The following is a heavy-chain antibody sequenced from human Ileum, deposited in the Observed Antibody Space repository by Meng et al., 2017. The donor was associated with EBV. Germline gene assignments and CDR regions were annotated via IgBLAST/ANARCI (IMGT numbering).Heavy chain of an antibody. V-gene: IGHV4-4*02. D-gene: IGHD3-22*01. CDR3: ASSDYYRSDY. Sequence: QVQRQEAGPGLVKPSETLSLTCAVSGGSISRSDGWSWVRQPPGKGLEWIGETSHSGSTNYSPSLKSRVTISLDKSKNQLSLKLNSVTAADTAVYYCASSDYYRSDYWGQGTLVTVSS. J-gene: IGHJ4*02. CDR1: GGSISRSDG. CDR2: TSHSGST.